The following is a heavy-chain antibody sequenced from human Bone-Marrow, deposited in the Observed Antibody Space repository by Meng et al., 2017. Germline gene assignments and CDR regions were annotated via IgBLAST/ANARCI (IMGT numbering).Heavy chain of an antibody. Sequence: SETLSLTCTVSGGSISSYYWSWIRQPPGKGLEWIGYIYYSGSTNYNPSLKSRVTISVDTSKNQFSLKLSSVTAADTAVYYCARGYCSGGSCYDYWGQGTRVTVYS. V-gene: IGHV4-59*01. J-gene: IGHJ4*02. CDR2: IYYSGST. CDR3: ARGYCSGGSCYDY. CDR1: GGSISSYY. D-gene: IGHD2-15*01.